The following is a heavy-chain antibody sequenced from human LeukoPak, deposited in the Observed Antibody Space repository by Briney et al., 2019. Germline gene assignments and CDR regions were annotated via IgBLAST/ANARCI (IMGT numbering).Heavy chain of an antibody. V-gene: IGHV3-33*01. D-gene: IGHD2-15*01. CDR3: ARGCSGGSCYVFDY. CDR1: GFTFSSYG. CDR2: IWYDGSNK. Sequence: GGSLILSCAASGFTFSSYGMHWVRQAPGKGLEWVAIIWYDGSNKYYADSVKGRFTISRDNSKDTLYLQMNSLRAEDTAVYYCARGCSGGSCYVFDYWGQGTLVTVSS. J-gene: IGHJ4*02.